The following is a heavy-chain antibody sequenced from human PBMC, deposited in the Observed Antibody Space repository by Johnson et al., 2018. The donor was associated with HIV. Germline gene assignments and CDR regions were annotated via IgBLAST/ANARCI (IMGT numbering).Heavy chain of an antibody. V-gene: IGHV3-38-3*01. D-gene: IGHD6-13*01. J-gene: IGHJ3*02. CDR1: GFTVSSNY. CDR3: AREVYSNFDFDAFDI. CDR2: ISGGST. Sequence: VQLVESGGGLIHPGGSLRLSCAASGFTVSSNYMSWIRQAPGKGLEWVSSISGGSTYYADSRKGRFTISRDNSKNTLHLQMNSLRAEDMAVYYCAREVYSNFDFDAFDIWGQGTMVTVSS.